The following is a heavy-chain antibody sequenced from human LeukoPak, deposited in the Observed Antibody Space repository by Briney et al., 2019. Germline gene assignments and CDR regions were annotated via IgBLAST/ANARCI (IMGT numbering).Heavy chain of an antibody. V-gene: IGHV1-2*02. CDR2: INPNSGGT. CDR1: GYTFTGYY. CDR3: ARVQSYYYDTSDKDAFDI. D-gene: IGHD3-22*01. Sequence: ASVKVSCKASGYTFTGYYMHWVRQAPGQGLEWMGWINPNSGGTNYAQKFQGRVTMTRDTSTSTVYMELSSLRSEDTAVYYCARVQSYYYDTSDKDAFDIWGQGTMVTVSS. J-gene: IGHJ3*02.